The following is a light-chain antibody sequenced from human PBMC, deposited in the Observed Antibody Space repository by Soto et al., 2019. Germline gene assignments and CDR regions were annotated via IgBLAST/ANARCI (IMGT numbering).Light chain of an antibody. V-gene: IGKV1-17*01. J-gene: IGKJ5*01. CDR3: RRVDGYPIT. CDR1: QGIRDV. CDR2: AAS. Sequence: DIQLTQSPATLSASVGESATLTCRAGQGIRDVLGWYQQKPGKAPKRLIYAASSLHSGVPSRLSGSGSGTDFILTITSPQPEDLAFNSVRRVDGYPITFGQGTQR.